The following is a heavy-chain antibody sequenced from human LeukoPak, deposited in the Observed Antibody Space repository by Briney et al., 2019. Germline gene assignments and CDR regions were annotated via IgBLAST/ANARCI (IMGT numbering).Heavy chain of an antibody. CDR3: ARGGSGWSRFLYYFDY. CDR1: GGSFSSYY. D-gene: IGHD6-19*01. V-gene: IGHV4-4*07. Sequence: PSETLSLTCTVSGGSFSSYYWSWIRQPAGKGLEWIGRIYTSGSTNYNPSLKSRVTMSVDTSKNQFSLKLSSVTAADTAVYYCARGGSGWSRFLYYFDYWGQGTLVTVSS. J-gene: IGHJ4*02. CDR2: IYTSGST.